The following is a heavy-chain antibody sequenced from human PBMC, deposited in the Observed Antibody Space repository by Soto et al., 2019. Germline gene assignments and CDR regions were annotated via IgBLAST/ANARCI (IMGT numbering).Heavy chain of an antibody. Sequence: EVPLVESGGGLVQPGGSLRLSCAASGFTFSSYSMHWVRPAPGKGLEWVSSISSSSSYISYADSVKGRFPISRDNAKNSLYLQMKSLRAEDTAVYYCARDLRGWLHVAATDYWGQGTLVTVSS. D-gene: IGHD6-19*01. CDR3: ARDLRGWLHVAATDY. J-gene: IGHJ4*02. V-gene: IGHV3-21*01. CDR1: GFTFSSYS. CDR2: ISSSSSYI.